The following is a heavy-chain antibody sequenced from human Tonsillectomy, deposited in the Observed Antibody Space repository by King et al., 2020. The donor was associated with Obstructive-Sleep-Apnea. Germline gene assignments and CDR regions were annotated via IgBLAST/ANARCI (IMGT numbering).Heavy chain of an antibody. J-gene: IGHJ4*02. CDR2: FSWNSASI. V-gene: IGHV3-9*01. CDR1: GFTFDDYA. Sequence: VQLVESGGGLVQPGRSLRLSCAASGFTFDDYAMHLVRQAPGNGLEWVSGFSWNSASIVYADSVKGRFTISRDNAKNSLYLQMNSLRAEDTALYYCAKDMNYDILTGYYGFDYWGQGTLVTVSS. CDR3: AKDMNYDILTGYYGFDY. D-gene: IGHD3-9*01.